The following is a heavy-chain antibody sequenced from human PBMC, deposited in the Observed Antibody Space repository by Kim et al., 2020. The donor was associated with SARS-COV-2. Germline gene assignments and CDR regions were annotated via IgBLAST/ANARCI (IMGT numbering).Heavy chain of an antibody. D-gene: IGHD3-10*01. CDR1: GFSLTTTEMS. CDR3: ARMRTGSGGFGFDV. CDR2: IDWDDDK. Sequence: SGPTLVNPRQTLTLTCTISGFSLTTTEMSVSWIRQPPGKALEWLARIDWDDDKYYSTSLKTRLTISKDTSKSQVVLTMTNMDPVDTGTYFCARMRTGSGGFGFDVWGQGTTVTVS. J-gene: IGHJ6*02. V-gene: IGHV2-70*11.